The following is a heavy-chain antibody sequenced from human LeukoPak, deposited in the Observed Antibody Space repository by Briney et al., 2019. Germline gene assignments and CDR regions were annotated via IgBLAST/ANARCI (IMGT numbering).Heavy chain of an antibody. CDR1: GYTFTGYY. Sequence: ASVKVSCKASGYTFTGYYMHWVRQAPGQGLEWMGRIIPILGIANYAQKFQGRVTITADKSTSTAYMELSSLRSEDTAVYYCARATMHYYDSSGLRVAWFDPWGQGTLVTVSS. CDR3: ARATMHYYDSSGLRVAWFDP. V-gene: IGHV1-69*04. D-gene: IGHD3-22*01. J-gene: IGHJ5*02. CDR2: IIPILGIA.